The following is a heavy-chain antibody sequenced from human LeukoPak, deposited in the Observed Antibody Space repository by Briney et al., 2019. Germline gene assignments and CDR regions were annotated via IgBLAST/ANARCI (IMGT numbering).Heavy chain of an antibody. CDR3: AKDYGYSSSWYDY. Sequence: GGSLRLSCEASGFTFDDYGMHWVRQAPGKGLEWVSTISWNSASVGYVDSVKGRFTISRDNTKKTLYLQMNSLRPEDTALYYCAKDYGYSSSWYDYWGQGTLVTVSS. CDR2: ISWNSASV. J-gene: IGHJ4*02. V-gene: IGHV3-9*01. D-gene: IGHD6-13*01. CDR1: GFTFDDYG.